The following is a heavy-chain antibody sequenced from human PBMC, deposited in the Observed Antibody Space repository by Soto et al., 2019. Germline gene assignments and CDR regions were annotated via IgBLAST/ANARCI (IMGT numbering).Heavy chain of an antibody. D-gene: IGHD3-10*01. J-gene: IGHJ4*02. Sequence: GGSLSLSCTASGFTFSDYAMAWVRQAPGKGLEWVSTISGGSSVTYYGDSVKGRFTISRDNAKKTLFPQLNRLSAEDTATYYCAKVLSKNYYYPFDFWGQGTQVTVSS. V-gene: IGHV3-23*01. CDR3: AKVLSKNYYYPFDF. CDR1: GFTFSDYA. CDR2: ISGGSSVT.